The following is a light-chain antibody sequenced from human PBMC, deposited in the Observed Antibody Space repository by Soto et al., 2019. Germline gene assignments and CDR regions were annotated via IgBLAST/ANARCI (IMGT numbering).Light chain of an antibody. Sequence: EIVLTQSPGTLSLSPGERATLSCRASQSVSSSYLAWYQQKPGQAPRLLIYGASSRATGIPDRFSGSGSGTDFPLTISRLEPEDCAVYYCQRYGSSPSTFGGGTKVEI. CDR2: GAS. CDR3: QRYGSSPST. V-gene: IGKV3-20*01. J-gene: IGKJ4*01. CDR1: QSVSSSY.